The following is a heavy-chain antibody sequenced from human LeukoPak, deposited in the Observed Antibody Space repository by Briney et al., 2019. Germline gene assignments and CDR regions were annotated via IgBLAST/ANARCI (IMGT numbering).Heavy chain of an antibody. D-gene: IGHD6-13*01. Sequence: PGGSLRLSCAASGFTFSSYGMHWVRQAPGKGLEWVAVIWYDGSNKYYADSVKGRFTISRDNSKNTLYLQMNSLRAEDTAVYYCARDSGGQQPGVDYWGQGTLVTVSS. J-gene: IGHJ4*02. CDR3: ARDSGGQQPGVDY. CDR1: GFTFSSYG. CDR2: IWYDGSNK. V-gene: IGHV3-33*01.